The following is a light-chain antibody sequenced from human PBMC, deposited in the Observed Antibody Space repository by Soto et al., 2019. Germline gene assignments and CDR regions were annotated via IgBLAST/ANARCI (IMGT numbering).Light chain of an antibody. J-gene: IGKJ1*01. V-gene: IGKV3-20*01. Sequence: EIVTTQSPGTLSLSPGERATLSCRASPSVSSSYLAWYQQKPGQAPRLLIYGASSRATGIPDRFSGSGSGTDFTLTISRLEPEDFGVYYCQQYGSSPWTFGQGTKVDIX. CDR1: PSVSSSY. CDR2: GAS. CDR3: QQYGSSPWT.